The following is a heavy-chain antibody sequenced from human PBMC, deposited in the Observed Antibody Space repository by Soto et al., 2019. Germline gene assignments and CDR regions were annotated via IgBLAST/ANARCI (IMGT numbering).Heavy chain of an antibody. CDR3: ARGKGLEENYYYHGMDV. V-gene: IGHV1-3*01. D-gene: IGHD1-1*01. Sequence: QVQVVQSGAEVKKPGAAVKVSCNASGYSFSTYSMHWVRQAPGQGLEWMGWINGANGNTRYSQKFKDRVSISRDTPASTGYMELSSLRSEDTAVYYCARGKGLEENYYYHGMDVLGPGTTVIVSS. J-gene: IGHJ6*02. CDR1: GYSFSTYS. CDR2: INGANGNT.